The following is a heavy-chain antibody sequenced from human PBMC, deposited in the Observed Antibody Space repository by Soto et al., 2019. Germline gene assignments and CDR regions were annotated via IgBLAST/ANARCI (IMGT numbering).Heavy chain of an antibody. V-gene: IGHV1-18*04. CDR2: ISANSGNT. Sequence: ASVKVSCKAFGFIFNNYAISWVRQAPGQGLEWMGWISANSGNTNYAQKLQGRVTMTTDTSTSTAYMELRSLRSDDTAVYYCATAGNYDSSGRDFWGQGNLVTVSS. CDR3: ATAGNYDSSGRDF. CDR1: GFIFNNYA. J-gene: IGHJ4*02. D-gene: IGHD3-22*01.